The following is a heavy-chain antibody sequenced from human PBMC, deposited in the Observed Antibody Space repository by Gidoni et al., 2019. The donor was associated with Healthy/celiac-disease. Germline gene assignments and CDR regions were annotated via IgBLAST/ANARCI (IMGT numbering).Heavy chain of an antibody. CDR3: ASGNYDFWSAEPPYGMDV. CDR1: GFTFSSYA. CDR2: ISYDGSNK. D-gene: IGHD3-3*01. J-gene: IGHJ6*02. Sequence: QVQLVESGGGVVQPGRSLRLSCAASGFTFSSYARPCVRQAPGKGLEWVAVISYDGSNKYYADSVKGRFTISRDNSKNTLYLQMNSLRAEDTAVYYCASGNYDFWSAEPPYGMDVWGQGTTVTVSS. V-gene: IGHV3-30-3*01.